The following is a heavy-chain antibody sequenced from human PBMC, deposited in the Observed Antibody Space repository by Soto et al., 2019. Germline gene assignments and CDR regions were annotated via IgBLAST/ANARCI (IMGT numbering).Heavy chain of an antibody. CDR3: ARIHLRQSSLDQ. J-gene: IGHJ4*02. CDR2: VTHSGTA. D-gene: IGHD6-19*01. CDR1: GGSINSGAFS. Sequence: QVHLQESGSGLVKPAQTLSLTCSVSGGSINSGAFSLSWIRQPPGKGLQWIGYVTHSGTAYSIPSLSGRLTLSVDSSQTQFSLKLTSVTAADSAVYYCARIHLRQSSLDQWGQGTPVTVSS. V-gene: IGHV4-30-2*01.